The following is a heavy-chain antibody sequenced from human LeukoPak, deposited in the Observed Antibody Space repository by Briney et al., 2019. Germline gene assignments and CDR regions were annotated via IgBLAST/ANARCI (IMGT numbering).Heavy chain of an antibody. Sequence: GGSLSLSCPASGFTLSSFGLPWVGQPPGRGWEWWVVKPDDGSNTYYADSVKGRFTISRDNSKNTLYLQLNSLRTEDTAVYYCAKDADTATIIYWYFDLWGRGTLVTVSS. D-gene: IGHD5-18*01. V-gene: IGHV3-30*18. CDR1: GFTLSSFG. J-gene: IGHJ2*01. CDR2: KPDDGSNT. CDR3: AKDADTATIIYWYFDL.